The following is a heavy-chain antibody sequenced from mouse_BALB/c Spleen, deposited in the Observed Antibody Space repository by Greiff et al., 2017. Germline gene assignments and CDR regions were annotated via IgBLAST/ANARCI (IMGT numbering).Heavy chain of an antibody. V-gene: IGHV1-4*02. Sequence: QVQLQQSAAELARPGASVKMSCKASGYTFTSYTMHWVKQRPGQGLEWIGYINPSSGYTEYNQKFKDKTTLTADKSSSTAYMQLSSLTSEDSAVYYCNLYAMDYWGQGTSVTVSS. CDR1: GYTFTSYT. CDR2: INPSSGYT. J-gene: IGHJ4*01. CDR3: NLYAMDY.